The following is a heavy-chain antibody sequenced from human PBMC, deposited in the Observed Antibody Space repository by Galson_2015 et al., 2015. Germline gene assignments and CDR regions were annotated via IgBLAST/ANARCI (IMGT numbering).Heavy chain of an antibody. CDR1: GYSISSGYY. CDR2: IYHSGST. Sequence: TLSLTCTVSGYSISSGYYWGWIRQPPGKGLEWIGSIYHSGSTYYNPSLKSRVTISVDTSKNQFSLKLSSVTAADTAVYYCARASIAVAGHDYWGQGTLVTVSS. CDR3: ARASIAVAGHDY. D-gene: IGHD6-19*01. J-gene: IGHJ4*02. V-gene: IGHV4-38-2*02.